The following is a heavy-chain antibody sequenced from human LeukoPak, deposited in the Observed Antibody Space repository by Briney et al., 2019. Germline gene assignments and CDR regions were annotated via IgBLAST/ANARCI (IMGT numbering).Heavy chain of an antibody. CDR3: ARAYYDSSGYYYGY. J-gene: IGHJ4*02. Sequence: ASVKVSCKASGYTFTGYYMHWVRQAPGQGLEWMGRINPKSGGTNYAQKFQGRVTMTRDTSISTAYMELSRLRSDDTAVYYCARAYYDSSGYYYGYWGQGTLVTVSS. CDR1: GYTFTGYY. CDR2: INPKSGGT. V-gene: IGHV1-2*06. D-gene: IGHD3-22*01.